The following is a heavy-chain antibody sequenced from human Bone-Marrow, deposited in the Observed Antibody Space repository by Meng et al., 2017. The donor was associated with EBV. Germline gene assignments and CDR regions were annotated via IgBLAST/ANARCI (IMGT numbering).Heavy chain of an antibody. Sequence: QVQLVRPVAWVRKPGASGNGSCKTSGGTFSSDAISWGRQAPGQGREWMGELIPMLGAPNYAQKFQDRVTIIADKSMSIHYMELSSLRSDDTAVYYCASESGRGYTPDYWGRGTLVTVSS. V-gene: IGHV1-69*06. J-gene: IGHJ4*02. CDR1: GGTFSSDA. CDR2: LIPMLGAP. D-gene: IGHD3-10*01. CDR3: ASESGRGYTPDY.